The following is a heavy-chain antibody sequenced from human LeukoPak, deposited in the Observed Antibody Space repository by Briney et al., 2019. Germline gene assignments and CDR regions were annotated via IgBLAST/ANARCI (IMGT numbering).Heavy chain of an antibody. J-gene: IGHJ4*02. CDR2: MNPNSGNT. D-gene: IGHD6-13*01. Sequence: GASVTVSCKPSGYTFTSYDINWVRQAAGQGLEWMGWMNPNSGNTAYAQKFQGRVTMTRNTSISTAYMELSSLRSEDTAAYYCARGVRAAADYDYWGQGTLVTVSS. CDR1: GYTFTSYD. CDR3: ARGVRAAADYDY. V-gene: IGHV1-8*01.